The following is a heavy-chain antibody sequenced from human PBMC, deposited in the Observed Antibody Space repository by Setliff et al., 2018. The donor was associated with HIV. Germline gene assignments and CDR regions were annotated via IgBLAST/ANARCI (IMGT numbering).Heavy chain of an antibody. CDR2: IYYSGST. CDR1: GGSISSYY. V-gene: IGHV4-59*08. D-gene: IGHD3-22*01. Sequence: SETLFLTCTVSGGSISSYYWSWIRQPPGKGLEWIGYIYYSGSTNYNPSLKSRVTISVDTSKNQFSLKLSSETAADTAVYYCARLGRGTYYYDSSGYLYAFDIWGQGTMVTVSS. CDR3: ARLGRGTYYYDSSGYLYAFDI. J-gene: IGHJ3*02.